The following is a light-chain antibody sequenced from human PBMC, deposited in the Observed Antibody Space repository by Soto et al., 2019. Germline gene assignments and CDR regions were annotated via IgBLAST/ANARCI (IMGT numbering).Light chain of an antibody. V-gene: IGKV3-15*01. CDR2: HAS. CDR3: QQYNKGPLT. Sequence: EIVMTQSPATLSVSPGERATLSCRASQSVSSNLAWYQPKPVQTPRLLIYHASTSATGIPARCSGSGSGTAFSLTFSSLQSDDFAVDYWQQYNKGPLTFGGETKLEIK. J-gene: IGKJ4*01. CDR1: QSVSSN.